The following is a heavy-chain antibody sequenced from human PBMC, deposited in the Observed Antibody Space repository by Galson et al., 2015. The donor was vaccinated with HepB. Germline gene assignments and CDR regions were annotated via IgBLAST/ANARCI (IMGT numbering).Heavy chain of an antibody. D-gene: IGHD3-22*01. CDR2: IWYDGSST. CDR3: ARAQITMMTGYFDS. Sequence: SLRLSCAASGFTFSTYGMHWVRQTPGKGLEWVAGIWYDGSSTYYGGSVKGRFTISRDNSKNTLYLQMNSLRAEDTALYYCARAQITMMTGYFDSWGQGTLVTVSS. J-gene: IGHJ4*02. V-gene: IGHV3-33*01. CDR1: GFTFSTYG.